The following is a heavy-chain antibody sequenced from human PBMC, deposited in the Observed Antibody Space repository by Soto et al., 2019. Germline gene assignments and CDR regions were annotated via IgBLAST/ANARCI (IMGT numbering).Heavy chain of an antibody. J-gene: IGHJ5*02. V-gene: IGHV1-69*13. CDR3: AREPYCSSTSCSNWFDP. D-gene: IGHD2-2*01. CDR1: GYTFTSYG. CDR2: IIPIFGTA. Sequence: GASVKVSCKASGYTFTSYGISWVRQAPGQGLEWMGGIIPIFGTANYAQKFQGRVTITADESTSTAYMELSSLRSEDTAVYYCAREPYCSSTSCSNWFDPWGQGTLVTVSS.